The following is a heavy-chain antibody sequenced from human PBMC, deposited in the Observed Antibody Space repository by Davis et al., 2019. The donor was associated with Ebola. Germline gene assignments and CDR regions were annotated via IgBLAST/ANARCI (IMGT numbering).Heavy chain of an antibody. CDR1: GGSISSSNW. CDR3: ARDRNKYYYDSSGYYYGYYYYYGMDV. CDR2: IYHSGST. J-gene: IGHJ6*02. V-gene: IGHV4-4*02. Sequence: SETLSLTCAVSGGSISSSNWWSWVRQPPGKGLEWIGEIYHSGSTNYNPSLKSRVTISVDKSKNQFSLKLSSVTAADTAVYYCARDRNKYYYDSSGYYYGYYYYYGMDVWGQGTTVTVSS. D-gene: IGHD3-22*01.